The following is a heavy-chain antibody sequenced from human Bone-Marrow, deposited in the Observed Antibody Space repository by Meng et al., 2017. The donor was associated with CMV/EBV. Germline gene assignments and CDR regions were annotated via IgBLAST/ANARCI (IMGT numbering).Heavy chain of an antibody. CDR2: IKSKTDSGTT. CDR1: GFTFSNAW. D-gene: IGHD2-21*01. V-gene: IGHV3-15*01. CDR3: TTDRNTYCGGDCHFGEVDY. Sequence: GESLKISCAASGFTFSNAWMSWVRQAPGKGLEWVGRIKSKTDSGTTDYAAPVKGRFTISRDDSKNTVYLKMNSLKTEVTAVYYCTTDRNTYCGGDCHFGEVDYWGQGTLVTVSS. J-gene: IGHJ4*02.